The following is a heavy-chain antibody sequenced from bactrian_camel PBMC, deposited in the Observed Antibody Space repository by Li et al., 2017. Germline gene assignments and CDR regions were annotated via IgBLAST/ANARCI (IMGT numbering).Heavy chain of an antibody. CDR2: ITRDGKT. V-gene: IGHV3S63*01. CDR3: VFQRVCLQVEGWLQRPNDAAY. D-gene: IGHD2*01. CDR1: GYTYDGYC. Sequence: VQLVESGGGSVVAGGSLGLSCAASGYTYDGYCIGWFRQAPGKEREGVAGITRDGKTTYGDHVKGRFTISENNAPVYLQMNSLKPEDTATYYCVFQRVCLQVEGWLQRPNDAAYWGQGTQVTVS. J-gene: IGHJ4*01.